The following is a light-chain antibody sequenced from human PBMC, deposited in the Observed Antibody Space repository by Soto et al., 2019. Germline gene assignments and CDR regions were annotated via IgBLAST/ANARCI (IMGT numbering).Light chain of an antibody. Sequence: DIQMTQSPSSLSASVGDRVTITCRASQSISRYLNWYQHKPGKAPNLLIYAASSLQSGVPSRFSGSGSGTDFTLTISGLQLEDFATYYCQQSYSFWTFGQGTSVDIK. CDR2: AAS. V-gene: IGKV1-39*01. J-gene: IGKJ1*01. CDR3: QQSYSFWT. CDR1: QSISRY.